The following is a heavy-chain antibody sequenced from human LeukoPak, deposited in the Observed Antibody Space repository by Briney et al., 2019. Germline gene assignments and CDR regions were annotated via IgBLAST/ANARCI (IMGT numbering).Heavy chain of an antibody. D-gene: IGHD1-26*01. CDR1: GFIFSSYW. Sequence: TGGSLRLSCAASGFIFSSYWMSWVRQAPGKGLEWVANIKQDGSENYYVDSVKGRFTISRDDSRNSLYLQMNSLRGEDTAVYYCAKDVGKWESLHYFDYWGQGTLVTVSS. V-gene: IGHV3-7*03. CDR2: IKQDGSEN. CDR3: AKDVGKWESLHYFDY. J-gene: IGHJ4*02.